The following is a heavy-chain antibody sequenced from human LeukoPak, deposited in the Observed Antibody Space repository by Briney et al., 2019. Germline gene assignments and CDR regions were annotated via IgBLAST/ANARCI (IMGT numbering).Heavy chain of an antibody. D-gene: IGHD3-22*01. V-gene: IGHV3-48*03. J-gene: IGHJ4*02. CDR3: ARDQNYYDSSGAFDY. CDR2: ISSSGSTI. CDR1: GFTFSSYE. Sequence: GGSLRLSCAASGFTFSSYEMNWVRQAPGKGLEWVSYISSSGSTIYYADSVKGRFTISRDNAKNSLYLQMNSLRAEDTAVYYCARDQNYYDSSGAFDYWGQGTLVTVSS.